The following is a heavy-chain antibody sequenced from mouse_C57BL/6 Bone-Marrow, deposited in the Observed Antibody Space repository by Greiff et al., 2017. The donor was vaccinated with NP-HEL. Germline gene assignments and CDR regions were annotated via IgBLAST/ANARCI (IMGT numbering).Heavy chain of an antibody. CDR1: GYSFTSYY. D-gene: IGHD3-3*01. J-gene: IGHJ4*01. Sequence: QVQLQQSGPELVKPGASVKISCKASGYSFTSYYIHWVKQRPGQGLEWIGWIYPGSGNTKYNEKFKGKATLTADTSSSTAYMQLSSLTSEDSAVYYWAREEGRGAMDYWGQGTSVTVSS. CDR2: IYPGSGNT. CDR3: AREEGRGAMDY. V-gene: IGHV1-66*01.